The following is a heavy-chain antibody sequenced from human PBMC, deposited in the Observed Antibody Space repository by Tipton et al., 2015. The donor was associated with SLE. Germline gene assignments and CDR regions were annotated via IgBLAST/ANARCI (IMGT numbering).Heavy chain of an antibody. V-gene: IGHV3-23*01. Sequence: SLRLSCAASGFTFSSYGMSWVRQAPGKGLEWVSAISGRGGSTYYADSVKGRFTISRDNSKNTLYLQMNSLRAEDTAVYYCARLQVLNYDFWSGPLDYWGQGTLVTVSS. D-gene: IGHD3-3*01. CDR2: ISGRGGST. CDR3: ARLQVLNYDFWSGPLDY. CDR1: GFTFSSYG. J-gene: IGHJ4*02.